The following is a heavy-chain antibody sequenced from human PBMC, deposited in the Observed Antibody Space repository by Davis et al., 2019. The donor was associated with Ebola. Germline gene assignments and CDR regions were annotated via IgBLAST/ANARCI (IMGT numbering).Heavy chain of an antibody. CDR3: ARRGGSWCRYYYYGMDV. D-gene: IGHD6-13*01. V-gene: IGHV4-59*12. J-gene: IGHJ6*02. CDR1: GGSISSYY. CDR2: IYYSGST. Sequence: MPSETLSLTCTVSGGSISSYYWSWIRQPPGKGLEWIGYIYYSGSTNYNPSLKSRVTISVDTSKNQFSLKLSSVTAADTAVYYCARRGGSWCRYYYYGMDVWGQGTTVTVSS.